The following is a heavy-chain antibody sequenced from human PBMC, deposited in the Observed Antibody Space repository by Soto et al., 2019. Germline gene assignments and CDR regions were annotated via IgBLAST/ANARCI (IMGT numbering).Heavy chain of an antibody. CDR1: GFTFSSYA. J-gene: IGHJ4*02. Sequence: GGSLRLSCAASGFTFSSYAMSWVRQAPGKGLEWVSAISGSGGSTYYADSVKGRFTISRDNSKNTLYLQMNSLRAEDTAVYYCAKGRLEYYDFWSGRLDYWGQGTLVTVSS. D-gene: IGHD3-3*01. CDR2: ISGSGGST. CDR3: AKGRLEYYDFWSGRLDY. V-gene: IGHV3-23*01.